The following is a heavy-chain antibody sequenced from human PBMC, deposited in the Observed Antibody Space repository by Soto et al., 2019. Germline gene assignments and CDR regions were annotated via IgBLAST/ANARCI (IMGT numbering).Heavy chain of an antibody. V-gene: IGHV3-64*01. J-gene: IGHJ6*03. D-gene: IGHD2-21*01. Sequence: GGSLSLSCAASGFTFSSYARHWVRQAPGKGLEYVSAISSNGGSTYYANSVKGRFTISRDNSKNTLYLQMGSLRAEDMAVYYCAINLGEGNYYYYYYMDVWGKGTTVTVSS. CDR3: AINLGEGNYYYYYYMDV. CDR2: ISSNGGST. CDR1: GFTFSSYA.